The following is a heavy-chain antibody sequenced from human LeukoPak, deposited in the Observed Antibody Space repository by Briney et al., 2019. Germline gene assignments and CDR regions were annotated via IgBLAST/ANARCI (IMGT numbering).Heavy chain of an antibody. CDR1: GFTFSSYA. CDR3: AKEGQYSGYDPSLYYFDY. J-gene: IGHJ4*02. D-gene: IGHD5-12*01. CDR2: ISGSGGST. V-gene: IGHV3-23*01. Sequence: PGGSLRLSCAASGFTFSSYAMSWVRQAPGKGLEWVSAISGSGGSTYYADSVKGRFTISRDNSKNTLYLQMNSLRAEDTAVYYCAKEGQYSGYDPSLYYFDYWGQGTLVTVSS.